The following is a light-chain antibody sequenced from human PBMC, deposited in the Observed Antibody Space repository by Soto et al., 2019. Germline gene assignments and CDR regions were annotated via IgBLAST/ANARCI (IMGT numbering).Light chain of an antibody. CDR1: QSVSSN. V-gene: IGKV3-15*01. J-gene: IGKJ5*01. CDR2: GAS. CDR3: QQYNNWNT. Sequence: EIVMTQSPATLYVSPGERATLSCRASQSVSSNLAWYQQKPGQAPMLLIYGASARATCIPARFGGSGSGTEFTLTISSLQSEDFAVYYCQQYNNWNTFDQGTRLE.